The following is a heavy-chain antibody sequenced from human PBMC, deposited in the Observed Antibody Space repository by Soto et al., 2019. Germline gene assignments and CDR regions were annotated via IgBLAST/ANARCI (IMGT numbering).Heavy chain of an antibody. D-gene: IGHD1-1*01. Sequence: QLQLQESGPGLVKPSETLSLTCTVSGGSFDITSSYWAWVRQPPGKGLEWIAYIYYSGSTYYNPSLKSRITISVDTSTYQLSLRLSSVTAADTAVYYCATVPIVGTKPYYFDSWGQGTLVTVSS. CDR2: IYYSGST. V-gene: IGHV4-39*02. J-gene: IGHJ4*02. CDR3: ATVPIVGTKPYYFDS. CDR1: GGSFDITSSY.